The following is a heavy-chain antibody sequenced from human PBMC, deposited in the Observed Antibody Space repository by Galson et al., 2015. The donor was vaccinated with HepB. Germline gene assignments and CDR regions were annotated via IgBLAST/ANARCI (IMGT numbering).Heavy chain of an antibody. CDR3: ARVRMTQDNYFDY. CDR1: GFTFSSYW. CDR2: IKQDGSEK. D-gene: IGHD2-15*01. V-gene: IGHV3-7*03. Sequence: SLRLSCAASGFTFSSYWMSWVRQAPGKGLEWVANIKQDGSEKYYVDSVKGRFTISRDNAKNSLYLQMNSLRAEDTAVYYCARVRMTQDNYFDYWGQGTLVTVSS. J-gene: IGHJ4*02.